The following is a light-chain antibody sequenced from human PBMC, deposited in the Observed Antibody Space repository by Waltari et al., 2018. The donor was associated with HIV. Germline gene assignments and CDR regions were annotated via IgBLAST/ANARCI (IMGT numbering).Light chain of an antibody. CDR1: SSDVGGYNY. CDR3: SSYAGSSNLRV. J-gene: IGLJ2*01. CDR2: EVT. V-gene: IGLV2-8*01. Sequence: GSPGQSVTISCTGTSSDVGGYNYVSWYQQHPGKAPKLMIYEVTKRPSGVPDRFSGSKSGNTASLTVSGLQAEDEADYYCSSYAGSSNLRVFGGGTKLTVL.